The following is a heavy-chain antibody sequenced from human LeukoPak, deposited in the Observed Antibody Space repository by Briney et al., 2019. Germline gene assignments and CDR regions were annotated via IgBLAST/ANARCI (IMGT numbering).Heavy chain of an antibody. CDR3: ASRIAAAASPFDP. J-gene: IGHJ5*02. V-gene: IGHV1-8*01. CDR1: GYTFTSYD. Sequence: ASVKVSCKASGYTFTSYDINWVRQAAGQGLEWMGWMNPNSGNAGYAQKFQDRVTMTRNTSISTAYMELSRLRSDDTAVYYCASRIAAAASPFDPWGQGTLVTVSS. D-gene: IGHD6-13*01. CDR2: MNPNSGNA.